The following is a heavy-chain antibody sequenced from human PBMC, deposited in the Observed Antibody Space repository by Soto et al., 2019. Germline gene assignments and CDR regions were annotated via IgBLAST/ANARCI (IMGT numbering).Heavy chain of an antibody. CDR3: ARGGKYCTNGVCSFYGMDV. Sequence: APVEATWKASGESIDCKSMSWGHHAPGKKVEWMGWINAGNGNTKYSQKFQGRVTMTTDTSTSTAYMELRSLRSDDTAVYYCARGGKYCTNGVCSFYGMDVWGQGTTVTVSS. V-gene: IGHV1-3*01. D-gene: IGHD2-8*01. J-gene: IGHJ6*02. CDR2: INAGNGNT. CDR1: GESIDCKS.